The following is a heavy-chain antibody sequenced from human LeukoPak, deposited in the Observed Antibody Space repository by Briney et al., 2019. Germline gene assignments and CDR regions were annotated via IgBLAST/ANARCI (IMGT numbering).Heavy chain of an antibody. D-gene: IGHD1-1*01. CDR2: IDPSRDVT. Sequence: WASVKVSCKASGYIFTDYYLHWVRQAPGQGLEWMGWIDPSRDVTRYAQNFQGRVTMTWDTSINTAYMEVTRLTSDDTAMFYCARDPPATTAFDVWGQGTMVTVSS. J-gene: IGHJ3*01. CDR3: ARDPPATTAFDV. CDR1: GYIFTDYY. V-gene: IGHV1-2*02.